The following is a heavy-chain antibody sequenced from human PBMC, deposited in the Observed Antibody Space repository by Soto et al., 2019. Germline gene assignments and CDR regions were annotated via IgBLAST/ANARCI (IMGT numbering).Heavy chain of an antibody. D-gene: IGHD6-19*01. CDR1: GYTFTGYY. CDR3: ARLMSVAGDCDY. J-gene: IGHJ4*02. V-gene: IGHV1-2*04. CDR2: INPNSGGT. Sequence: ASVKFSCQASGYTFTGYYMHWVRQAPGQGLEWMGWINPNSGGTNYAQKFQGWVTMTRDTSISTAYMELSRLRSDDTAVYHCARLMSVAGDCDYWGQGTLVTV.